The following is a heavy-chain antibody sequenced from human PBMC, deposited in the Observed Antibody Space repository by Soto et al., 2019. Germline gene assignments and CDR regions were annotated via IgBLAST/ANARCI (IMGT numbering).Heavy chain of an antibody. V-gene: IGHV1-8*01. J-gene: IGHJ3*02. Sequence: ASVKVSCKASGYTFTSYDINWVRQATGQGLEWMGWMNPNSGNTGYAQKLQGRVTMTRNTSISTAYMELSSLRSEDTAVYYCERGLKLDISPPEDFGIGGKGKMVPVPS. CDR2: MNPNSGNT. D-gene: IGHD5-12*01. CDR1: GYTFTSYD. CDR3: ERGLKLDISPPEDFGI.